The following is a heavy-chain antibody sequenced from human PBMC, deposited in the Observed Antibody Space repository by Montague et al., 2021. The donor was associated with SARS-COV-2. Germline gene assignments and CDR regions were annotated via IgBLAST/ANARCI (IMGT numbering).Heavy chain of an antibody. D-gene: IGHD1-7*01. CDR2: NCYSGST. J-gene: IGHJ4*02. CDR1: GGSISSTDYY. V-gene: IGHV4-39*02. Sequence: SETLSLTCTVSGGSISSTDYYWGWIRQPPGKGLEWIGSNCYSGSTYYNPTLRSRVSISMDTSKNHFSLSLNSVTAADTAVYFCASQLPTYRLFNVGHAYYFDVWGQGALVTVSS. CDR3: ASQLPTYRLFNVGHAYYFDV.